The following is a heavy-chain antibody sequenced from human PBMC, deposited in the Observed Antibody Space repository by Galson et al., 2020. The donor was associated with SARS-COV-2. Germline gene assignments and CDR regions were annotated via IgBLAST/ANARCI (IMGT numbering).Heavy chain of an antibody. J-gene: IGHJ4*02. D-gene: IGHD3-10*01. CDR3: AKYTAKYYYGSGSSLNYFDY. CDR1: GFTFKTYG. CDR2: ISYDGSNI. Sequence: QAGGSLRLSCAASGFTFKTYGMHWVRQAPGKGLEWVAVISYDGSNIDFADSVKGRFTISRDNSENTLYLQMNSLRAEDAAVYYCAKYTAKYYYGSGSSLNYFDYWGQGALVAGSS. V-gene: IGHV3-30*18.